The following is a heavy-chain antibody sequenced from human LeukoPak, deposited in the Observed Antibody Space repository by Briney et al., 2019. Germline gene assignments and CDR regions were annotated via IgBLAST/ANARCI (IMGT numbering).Heavy chain of an antibody. D-gene: IGHD1-20*01. CDR3: ARDYKWTGLLGV. CDR1: GYTFTTYA. J-gene: IGHJ6*02. Sequence: AAVKVSCKASGYTFTTYAMQWVRQAPGQRLEWMGWIDAGNGNTKYSQKFQGRVTITRDTSASTAYMELSSLRSEDTAVYYCARDYKWTGLLGVWGQGTTVTVSS. CDR2: IDAGNGNT. V-gene: IGHV1-3*01.